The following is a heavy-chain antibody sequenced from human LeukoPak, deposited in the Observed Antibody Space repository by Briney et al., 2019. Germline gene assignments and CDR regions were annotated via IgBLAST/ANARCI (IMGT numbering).Heavy chain of an antibody. CDR3: ASESRRGYSYGDI. Sequence: ASVKVSCKASGYTFTGYYMHWVRQAPGQGLEWMGWINPSSGGTNYAQKFQGRVTMTRDTSVSTAYMELSRLRSDDTAVYYCASESRRGYSYGDIWGQGTMVTVSS. CDR2: INPSSGGT. D-gene: IGHD5-18*01. J-gene: IGHJ3*02. V-gene: IGHV1-2*02. CDR1: GYTFTGYY.